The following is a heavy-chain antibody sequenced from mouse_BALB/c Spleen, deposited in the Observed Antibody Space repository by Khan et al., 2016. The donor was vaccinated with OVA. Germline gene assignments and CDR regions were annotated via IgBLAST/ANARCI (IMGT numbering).Heavy chain of an antibody. D-gene: IGHD2-14*01. CDR3: VRDGAYHRNDGWFAY. CDR2: INPSNGYT. Sequence: QIQLVQSGAELARPGASVKMSCKASGYTFTSYTIHWIKERPGQGLEWIGNINPSNGYTNYNQKFKDKATLTTDKSSTTAYLQLSSLTSDDSAVYNCVRDGAYHRNDGWFAYWDQGTLVTVSA. CDR1: GYTFTSYT. J-gene: IGHJ3*01. V-gene: IGHV1-4*01.